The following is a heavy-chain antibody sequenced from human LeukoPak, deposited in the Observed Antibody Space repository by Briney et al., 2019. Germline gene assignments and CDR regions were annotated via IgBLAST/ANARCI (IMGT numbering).Heavy chain of an antibody. J-gene: IGHJ4*02. Sequence: ASVKVSCKASGYTFTSYGISWVRQAPGQGLEWMGWISAYNGNTNYAQKLQGRVTMTTDTSTSTAYMELRSLRSDDTAVYYCARAGVANSWWLRSTEPYYFDYWDQGTLVTVSS. V-gene: IGHV1-18*01. D-gene: IGHD5-12*01. CDR2: ISAYNGNT. CDR1: GYTFTSYG. CDR3: ARAGVANSWWLRSTEPYYFDY.